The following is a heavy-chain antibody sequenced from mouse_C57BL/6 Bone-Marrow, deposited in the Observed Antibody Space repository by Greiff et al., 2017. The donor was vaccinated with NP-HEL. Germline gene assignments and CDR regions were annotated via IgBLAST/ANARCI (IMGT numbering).Heavy chain of an antibody. CDR2: IYPGDGDT. Sequence: QVQLKESGPELVKPGASVKISCKASGYAFSSSWMNWVKQRPGKGLEWIGRIYPGDGDTNYNGKFKGKATLTADKSSSTAYMQLSSLTSVDSAVYFCARWVSTMVTMDPRCYEDYWGQGTSVTVSS. V-gene: IGHV1-82*01. CDR3: ARWVSTMVTMDPRCYEDY. CDR1: GYAFSSSW. D-gene: IGHD2-2*01. J-gene: IGHJ4*01.